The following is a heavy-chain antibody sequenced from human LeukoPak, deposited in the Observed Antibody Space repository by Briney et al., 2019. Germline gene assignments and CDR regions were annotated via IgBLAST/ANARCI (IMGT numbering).Heavy chain of an antibody. D-gene: IGHD3-22*01. Sequence: TSETLSLTCTVSGGSISSYYWSWIRQPPGKGLEWIGYICYSGSTNYNPSLKSRVTISVDTSKNQFSLKLSSVTAADTAVYYCARHLITEDAFDIWGQGTMVTVSS. CDR2: ICYSGST. V-gene: IGHV4-59*08. CDR3: ARHLITEDAFDI. J-gene: IGHJ3*02. CDR1: GGSISSYY.